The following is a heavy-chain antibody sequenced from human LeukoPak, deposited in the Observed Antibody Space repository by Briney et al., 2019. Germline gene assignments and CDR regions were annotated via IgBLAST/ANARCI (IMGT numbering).Heavy chain of an antibody. V-gene: IGHV5-51*01. CDR1: GYSFTSYW. Sequence: GESLKISCKGSGYSFTSYWIGWVRQMPGKGLEGMGVIYPGDSDTRYSLSFQGQVTISADKSISTAYLQWSSLKASDTAMYYCARQIGPAAGPFDYWGQGTLVTVSS. J-gene: IGHJ4*02. D-gene: IGHD6-13*01. CDR2: IYPGDSDT. CDR3: ARQIGPAAGPFDY.